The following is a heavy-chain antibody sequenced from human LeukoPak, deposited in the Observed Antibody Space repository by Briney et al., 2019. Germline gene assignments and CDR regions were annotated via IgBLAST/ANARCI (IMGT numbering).Heavy chain of an antibody. CDR3: ARDRAPRGYCSGGSCYSYYYGMDV. D-gene: IGHD2-15*01. CDR2: MSGSGI. J-gene: IGHJ6*02. CDR1: GFTFSDHN. V-gene: IGHV3-11*04. Sequence: PAGSLRLSCAANGFTFSDHNMGWMRPAPGNGLEWTSYMSGSGIYYADSVKGRFTISRDNAKNSLYLQMNSLRAEDTAVYYCARDRAPRGYCSGGSCYSYYYGMDVWGQGTTVTV.